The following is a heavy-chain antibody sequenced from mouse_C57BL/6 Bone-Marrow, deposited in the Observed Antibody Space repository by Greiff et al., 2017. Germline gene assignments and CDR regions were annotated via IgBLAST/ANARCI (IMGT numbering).Heavy chain of an antibody. CDR3: ASYALYAMDY. CDR1: GFSLTSYG. D-gene: IGHD6-5*01. CDR2: IWSGGST. V-gene: IGHV2-2*01. J-gene: IGHJ4*01. Sequence: QVQLQQSGPGLVQPSQSLSITCTVSGFSLTSYGVHWVRQSPGKGLEWLGVIWSGGSTDYNAAFISRLIISKDNSKSQVFFKMNSLQADDTAIYYCASYALYAMDYWGQGTSVTVSS.